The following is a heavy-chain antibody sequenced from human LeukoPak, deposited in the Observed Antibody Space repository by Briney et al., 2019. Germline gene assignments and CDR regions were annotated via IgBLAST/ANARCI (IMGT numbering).Heavy chain of an antibody. CDR3: ARGVRSSWLYPYY. CDR1: GYTFTGYY. D-gene: IGHD6-13*01. Sequence: ASVKVSCKASGYTFTGYYMHWVRQAPGQGLEWMGWINPNSGGTNYAQKFQGGVTMTRDTSISTAYMELSRLRSDDTAVYYCARGVRSSWLYPYYWGQGTLVTVSS. CDR2: INPNSGGT. V-gene: IGHV1-2*02. J-gene: IGHJ4*02.